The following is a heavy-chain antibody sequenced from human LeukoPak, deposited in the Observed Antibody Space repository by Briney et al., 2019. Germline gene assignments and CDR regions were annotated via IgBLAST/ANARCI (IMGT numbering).Heavy chain of an antibody. V-gene: IGHV4-61*02. CDR1: GGSISSGSYY. Sequence: PSETLSLTCTVSGGSISSGSYYWSWIRQPAGKGLEWIGRIYTSGSTNYNPSLKSRVTISVGTSKNQFSLKLSSVTAADTAVYYCARSSGYSSGWYRVQHDYWGQGTLVTVSS. D-gene: IGHD6-19*01. J-gene: IGHJ4*02. CDR3: ARSSGYSSGWYRVQHDY. CDR2: IYTSGST.